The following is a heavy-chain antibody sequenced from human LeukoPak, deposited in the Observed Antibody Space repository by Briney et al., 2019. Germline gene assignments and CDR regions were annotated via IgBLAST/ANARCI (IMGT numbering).Heavy chain of an antibody. CDR2: IYYSGST. D-gene: IGHD2-21*01. CDR3: ARVIPVGDWFEP. Sequence: PSETLSLTCTVSGDSISSSSYYWGWIRQPPGKGLEWIGSIYYSGSTYYNPSLKSRVTISVDTSKNQFSLKLSSVTAADTAVYYCARVIPVGDWFEPWGQGTLVTVSS. CDR1: GDSISSSSYY. J-gene: IGHJ5*02. V-gene: IGHV4-39*07.